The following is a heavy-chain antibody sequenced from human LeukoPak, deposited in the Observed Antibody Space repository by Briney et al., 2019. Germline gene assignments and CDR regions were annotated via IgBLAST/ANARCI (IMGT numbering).Heavy chain of an antibody. CDR1: GFTVSSNY. CDR3: AKAQAQWLARSSYDY. J-gene: IGHJ4*02. D-gene: IGHD6-19*01. V-gene: IGHV3-66*02. Sequence: GGSLRLSCAASGFTVSSNYMSWVRQAPGKGLERVSVIYSGGSTYYADSVKGRFTISRDNSKNTLYLQMNSLRAEDTAVYYCAKAQAQWLARSSYDYWGQGTLATVSS. CDR2: IYSGGST.